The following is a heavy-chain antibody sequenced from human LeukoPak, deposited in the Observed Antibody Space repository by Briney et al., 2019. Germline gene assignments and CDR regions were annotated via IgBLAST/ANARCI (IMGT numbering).Heavy chain of an antibody. CDR1: GYTFTGYY. CDR2: INPNSGGT. D-gene: IGHD1-26*01. CDR3: ARVPGRAQDYYFDY. Sequence: ASVKVSCKASGYTFTGYYMHWVRQAPGQGLEWMGRINPNSGGTNYAQKFQGRVTMTRDTSISTAYMELSRLRSDDTAAYYCARVPGRAQDYYFDYWGQGTLVTVSS. J-gene: IGHJ4*02. V-gene: IGHV1-2*06.